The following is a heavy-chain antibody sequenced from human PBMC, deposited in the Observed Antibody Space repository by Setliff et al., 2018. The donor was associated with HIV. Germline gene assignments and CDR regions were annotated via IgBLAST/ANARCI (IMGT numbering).Heavy chain of an antibody. V-gene: IGHV4-39*07. CDR3: ARDVYDYDFGGYFYMDV. D-gene: IGHD3-3*01. J-gene: IGHJ6*03. CDR2: IYHSGST. CDR1: GGSVSSGNYY. Sequence: SETLSLTCTVSGGSVSSGNYYWNWIRQPPGKGLEWIGSIYHSGSTYYNPSLKSRVTISVDTSKNQFSLKLSSVTAADTAMYYCARDVYDYDFGGYFYMDVWGKGTTVTVSS.